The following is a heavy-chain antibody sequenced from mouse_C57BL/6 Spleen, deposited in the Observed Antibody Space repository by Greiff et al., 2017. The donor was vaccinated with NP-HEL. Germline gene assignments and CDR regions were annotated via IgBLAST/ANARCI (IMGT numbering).Heavy chain of an antibody. Sequence: LQQSGASVKISCKASGYAFSSYWMNWVKQRPGKGLEWIGQIYPGDGDTNYNGKFKGKATLTADKSSSTAYMQLSSLTSEDSAVYFCARDGTGTDYFDYWGQGTTLTVSS. CDR2: IYPGDGDT. CDR1: GYAFSSYW. J-gene: IGHJ2*01. V-gene: IGHV1-80*01. D-gene: IGHD4-1*01. CDR3: ARDGTGTDYFDY.